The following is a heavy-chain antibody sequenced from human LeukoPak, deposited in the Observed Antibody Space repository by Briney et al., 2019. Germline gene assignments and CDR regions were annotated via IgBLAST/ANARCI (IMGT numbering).Heavy chain of an antibody. Sequence: ASVKVSCKASGGTFSSYAISWVRQAPGQGLEWMGRIIPILGIANYAQKFQGRVTITADKSTSTAYMELSSLRSEDTAVYYCAREEGYSYGYYYGMDVWGQGTTVTASS. V-gene: IGHV1-69*04. CDR3: AREEGYSYGYYYGMDV. CDR1: GGTFSSYA. J-gene: IGHJ6*02. CDR2: IIPILGIA. D-gene: IGHD5-18*01.